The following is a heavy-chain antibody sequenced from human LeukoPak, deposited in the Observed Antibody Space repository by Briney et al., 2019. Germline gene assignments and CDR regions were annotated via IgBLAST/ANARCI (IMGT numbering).Heavy chain of an antibody. CDR2: IYSGGST. J-gene: IGHJ4*02. Sequence: PGGSLRLSCAASGFTVSSNYMSWVRQAPGKGLEWVSVIYSGGSTYYADSVKGRFTISRDNSKNTLYLQMNSLRAEDTAVYYCARDYGGNYYYFDYWGQGTLVTVSS. D-gene: IGHD4-23*01. CDR1: GFTVSSNY. V-gene: IGHV3-66*01. CDR3: ARDYGGNYYYFDY.